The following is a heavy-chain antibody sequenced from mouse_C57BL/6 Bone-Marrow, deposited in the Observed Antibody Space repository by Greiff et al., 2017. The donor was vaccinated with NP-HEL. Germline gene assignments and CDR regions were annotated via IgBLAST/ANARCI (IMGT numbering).Heavy chain of an antibody. CDR2: IYPGDGYT. Sequence: VQLQQSGPELVKPGASVKISCKASGYAFSSSWMNWVKQRPGKGLEWIGRIYPGDGYTNYNGKFKGKATLTADKSSSTAYMQLSSLTSEDSAVYFCAREKRAYDYDGGYYFDYWGQGTTLTVSS. CDR3: AREKRAYDYDGGYYFDY. D-gene: IGHD2-4*01. CDR1: GYAFSSSW. V-gene: IGHV1-82*01. J-gene: IGHJ2*01.